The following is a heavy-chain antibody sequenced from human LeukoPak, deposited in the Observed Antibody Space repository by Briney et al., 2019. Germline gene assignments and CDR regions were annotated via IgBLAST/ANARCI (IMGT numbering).Heavy chain of an antibody. Sequence: GSLRLSCATSRFTFSSYSMNWVRQAPGKGLEWVSSISSSSSYIYYADSVKGRFTISRDNAKNSLYLQMNSLRAEDTAVYYCARDPTTAFHGFDIWGQGTMVTVSS. CDR1: RFTFSSYS. V-gene: IGHV3-21*01. CDR2: ISSSSSYI. CDR3: ARDPTTAFHGFDI. D-gene: IGHD4-17*01. J-gene: IGHJ3*02.